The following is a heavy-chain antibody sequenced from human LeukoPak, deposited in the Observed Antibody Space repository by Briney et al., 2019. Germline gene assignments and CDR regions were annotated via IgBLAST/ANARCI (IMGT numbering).Heavy chain of an antibody. CDR1: GGTFSSYA. CDR2: IIPIFGTA. J-gene: IGHJ4*02. CDR3: ASYGDYAFDY. Sequence: ASVKVSCKASGGTFSSYAISWVRQAPGQGLEWMGGIIPIFGTANYAQKFQGRVTITADESTSTAYMELSSLISEDTAVYYCASYGDYAFDYWGQGTLVTVSS. D-gene: IGHD4-17*01. V-gene: IGHV1-69*13.